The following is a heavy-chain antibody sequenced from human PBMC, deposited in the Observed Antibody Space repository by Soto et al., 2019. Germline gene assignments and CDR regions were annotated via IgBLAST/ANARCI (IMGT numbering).Heavy chain of an antibody. V-gene: IGHV3-30-3*01. D-gene: IGHD1-1*01. CDR2: MSSDGTNK. Sequence: GGSLRLSCKASGFSFNSYAMHWVRQAPGKGLEWVAVMSSDGTNKDYTDSVKGRFTISRDNSKNTFFLRMNSLRAQDTAVYYCARETPHERYFHYYYGMDGWGQGTTVTVSS. J-gene: IGHJ6*02. CDR3: ARETPHERYFHYYYGMDG. CDR1: GFSFNSYA.